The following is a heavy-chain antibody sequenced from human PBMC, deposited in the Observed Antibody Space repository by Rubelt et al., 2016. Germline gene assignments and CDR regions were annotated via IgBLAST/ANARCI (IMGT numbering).Heavy chain of an antibody. Sequence: VQLVESGGGVVQPEGSLRLSCAASGFTFSSYGMHWVRQAPGKGLEWVAFIRYDGSNKYYADSVKGRFTISRDNSKNTLYLQMNSLRAEDTAVYYCAKPARLDYGINAEYFQHWGQGTLVTVSS. J-gene: IGHJ1*01. CDR2: IRYDGSNK. CDR1: GFTFSSYG. V-gene: IGHV3-30*02. CDR3: AKPARLDYGINAEYFQH. D-gene: IGHD4-17*01.